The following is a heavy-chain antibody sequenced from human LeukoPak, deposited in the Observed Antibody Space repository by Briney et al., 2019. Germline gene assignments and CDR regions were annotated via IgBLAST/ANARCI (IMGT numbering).Heavy chain of an antibody. CDR3: ARTFGYCSTTSCSKPFDI. Sequence: ASVTVSCKASGYTFTDQFMHWMRQAPGQGLEWMGWINPNSGVTNYAQKFQGRVTMSRDTSISTAYIELNRLTSDDTAVYYCARTFGYCSTTSCSKPFDIWGQGTMVTVSS. CDR2: INPNSGVT. CDR1: GYTFTDQF. J-gene: IGHJ3*02. D-gene: IGHD2-2*01. V-gene: IGHV1-2*02.